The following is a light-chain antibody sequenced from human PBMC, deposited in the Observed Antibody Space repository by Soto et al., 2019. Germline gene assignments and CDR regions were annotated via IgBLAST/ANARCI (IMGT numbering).Light chain of an antibody. CDR2: DNN. Sequence: QSVLTQPPSVSAAAGQKVTISCSGGSSNIGSNYVSWYQQLPGTAPKLLIYDNNKRPSGIPDRFSGSKSGTSATLGITGLQTGDEAYYYCGTWDSSLSNVVFGGGTQLTVL. CDR3: GTWDSSLSNVV. V-gene: IGLV1-51*01. CDR1: SSNIGSNY. J-gene: IGLJ7*01.